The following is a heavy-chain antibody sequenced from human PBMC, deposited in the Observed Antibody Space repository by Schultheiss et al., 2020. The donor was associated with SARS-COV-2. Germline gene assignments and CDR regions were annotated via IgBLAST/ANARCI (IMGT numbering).Heavy chain of an antibody. J-gene: IGHJ6*02. Sequence: SHTLSLTCAVYGGSFSGYYWSWIRQPPGKGLEWIGYIYYSGSTNYNPSLKSRVTISVDTSKNQFSLKLSSVTAADTAVYYCARDRYYYGIDVWGQGTTVTVSS. CDR1: GGSFSGYY. V-gene: IGHV4-59*01. CDR3: ARDRYYYGIDV. CDR2: IYYSGST.